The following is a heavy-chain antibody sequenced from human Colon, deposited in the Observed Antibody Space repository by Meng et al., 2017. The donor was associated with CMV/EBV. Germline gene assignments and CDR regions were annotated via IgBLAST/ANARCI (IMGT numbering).Heavy chain of an antibody. V-gene: IGHV1-46*01. D-gene: IGHD6-13*01. CDR2: INPSGGST. J-gene: IGHJ4*02. CDR1: GYTFTNYY. CDR3: ARVSSWGGFIDY. Sequence: VKVSCKASGYTFTNYYMHWVRQAPGQGLEWMGIINPSGGSTSYAQKFQGRVTMPRDTSTSTVYMELSSLRSEDTAVYYCARVSSWGGFIDYWGQGTLVTVSS.